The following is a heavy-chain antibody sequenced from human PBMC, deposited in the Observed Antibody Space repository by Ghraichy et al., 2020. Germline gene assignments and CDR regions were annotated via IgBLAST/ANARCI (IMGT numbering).Heavy chain of an antibody. CDR1: GVSISSGGHY. J-gene: IGHJ4*02. D-gene: IGHD3-22*01. CDR3: ARGPYYYESSGDYLDY. V-gene: IGHV4-31*02. Sequence: SETLSLTCSVSGVSISSGGHYWSWVRQHPGRGLEWLGSIYYGGRTHFHPSLRSRLTISVDTTKNQLSLKLSSVIAADTAVYFCARGPYYYESSGDYLDYWGQGTLVSVSS. CDR2: IYYGGRT.